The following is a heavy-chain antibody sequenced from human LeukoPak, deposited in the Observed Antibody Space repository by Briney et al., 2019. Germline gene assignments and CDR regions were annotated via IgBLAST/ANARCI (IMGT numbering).Heavy chain of an antibody. D-gene: IGHD5-12*01. CDR1: GYSISSGYY. CDR2: IYHSGST. J-gene: IGHJ6*04. CDR3: ARVEWATIHYGMDG. V-gene: IGHV4-38-2*01. Sequence: SETLSLTCAVSGYSISSGYYWGWIRQPPGKGRKWIGSIYHSGSTYYNPSLKSRVTISVDTSTNQFPLKLSSVTAADTAVYYCARVEWATIHYGMDGWGKGTTVTVSS.